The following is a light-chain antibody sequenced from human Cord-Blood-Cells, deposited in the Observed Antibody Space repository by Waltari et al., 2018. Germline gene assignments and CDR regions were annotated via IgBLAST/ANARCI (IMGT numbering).Light chain of an antibody. CDR1: SSNIGAGYD. Sequence: QSVLTQPPSVSGAPGQRVTISCTGSSSNIGAGYDVHWYQQLPGTAPKLLIYGNSNRPSGVPDRFSGSKSGPSASLAITGLQAEDEADYYCQSYDSSLSGLYVVGTGTKVTVL. CDR2: GNS. CDR3: QSYDSSLSGLYV. V-gene: IGLV1-40*01. J-gene: IGLJ1*01.